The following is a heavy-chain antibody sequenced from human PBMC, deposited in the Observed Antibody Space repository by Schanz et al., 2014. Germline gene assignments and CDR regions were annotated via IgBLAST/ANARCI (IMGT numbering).Heavy chain of an antibody. D-gene: IGHD4-17*01. V-gene: IGHV4-31*03. J-gene: IGHJ3*02. CDR2: IYYSGST. CDR3: ARDRGHGDLPGDI. Sequence: QVQLQESGPGLVKPSQTLSLSCTVSGGSVSSGRYYWSWIRQFPGKGLELIGYIYYSGSTYYNPSLKSRVTISVDTSKNQFSLNLSSATAADTAVYYCARDRGHGDLPGDIWGQGTMVTVSS. CDR1: GGSVSSGRYY.